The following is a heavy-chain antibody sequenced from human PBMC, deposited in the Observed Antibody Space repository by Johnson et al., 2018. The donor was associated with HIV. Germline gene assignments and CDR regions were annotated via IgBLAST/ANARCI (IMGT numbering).Heavy chain of an antibody. CDR1: GFTFSNFG. CDR2: IWYDGSNK. CDR3: TTDHGSPDAFDI. J-gene: IGHJ3*02. D-gene: IGHD1-14*01. Sequence: QVQLVESGGGVVQPGGSLRLSCAASGFTFSNFGMHWVRQAPGKGLEWVAVIWYDGSNKYYADSVKGRFTISRDNSKNTLYVQMNSLKTEDTAVYYCTTDHGSPDAFDIWGQGTMVTVSS. V-gene: IGHV3-33*01.